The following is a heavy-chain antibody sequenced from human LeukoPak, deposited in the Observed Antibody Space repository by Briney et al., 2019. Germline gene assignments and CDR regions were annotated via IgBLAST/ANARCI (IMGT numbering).Heavy chain of an antibody. CDR3: ARGRYCSGGSCYRYYYYYVDV. V-gene: IGHV4-34*01. Sequence: SETLSLTCAVYGGSFSGYYWSWIPHPPGKGREWSGEINHSGSTNYNPSLKSPVTRAVDTSKNQFSLKLSSVTAADTAVYYCARGRYCSGGSCYRYYYYYVDVWGKGTTVTASS. CDR1: GGSFSGYY. CDR2: INHSGST. D-gene: IGHD2-15*01. J-gene: IGHJ6*03.